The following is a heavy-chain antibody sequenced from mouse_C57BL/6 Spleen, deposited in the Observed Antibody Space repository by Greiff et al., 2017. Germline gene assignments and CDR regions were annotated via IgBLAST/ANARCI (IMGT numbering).Heavy chain of an antibody. Sequence: VHLVESGAELVRPGASVTLSCKASGYTFTDYEMHWVKQTPVHGLEWIGAIDPETGGTAYNQKFKGKAILTADKSSSTAYMELRSLTSEDSAVYYCTRRRLRWYFDVWGTGTTVTVSS. V-gene: IGHV1-15*01. CDR1: GYTFTDYE. D-gene: IGHD2-4*01. J-gene: IGHJ1*03. CDR3: TRRRLRWYFDV. CDR2: IDPETGGT.